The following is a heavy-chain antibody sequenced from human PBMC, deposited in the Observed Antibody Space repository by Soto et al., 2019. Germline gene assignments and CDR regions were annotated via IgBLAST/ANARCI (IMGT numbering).Heavy chain of an antibody. CDR2: IIPILGIA. V-gene: IGHV1-69*02. Sequence: SVKVSCKASGGTFSSYTISWVRQAPGQGLEWMGRIIPILGIANYAQKFQGRVTITGNKSTSTAYMELSSLRSEDTAVYYWARGLPVFGYDRTGVWGKGTTVTVSS. D-gene: IGHD5-12*01. CDR1: GGTFSSYT. J-gene: IGHJ6*03. CDR3: ARGLPVFGYDRTGV.